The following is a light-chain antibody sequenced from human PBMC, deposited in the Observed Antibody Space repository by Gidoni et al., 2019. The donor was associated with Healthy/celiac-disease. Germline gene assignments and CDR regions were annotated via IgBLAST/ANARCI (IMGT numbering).Light chain of an antibody. Sequence: DIHMTQSPSSLSASVGDRVTITCRASQSISSYLNWYQQKPGKAPKLLLYAASSLQSGVPSRFSGSGSGTDFTLTISSLQPEDFATYYCQQSYSTPPWTFGQGTKVEIK. J-gene: IGKJ1*01. V-gene: IGKV1-39*01. CDR1: QSISSY. CDR2: AAS. CDR3: QQSYSTPPWT.